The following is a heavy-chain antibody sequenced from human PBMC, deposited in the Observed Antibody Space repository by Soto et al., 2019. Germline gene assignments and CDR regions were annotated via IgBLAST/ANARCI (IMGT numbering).Heavy chain of an antibody. V-gene: IGHV4-39*01. J-gene: IGHJ6*02. D-gene: IGHD3-22*01. CDR2: IYYSGST. CDR3: ARRLYYDSSGFEGGGMDV. CDR1: AGSPRPSKHY. Sequence: PSETLPLTCTVSAGSPRPSKHYGGRILQPPGKGLEWIGSIYYSGSTYYNPSLKSRVTISVDTSKNQFSLKLSSVTAAGTAVYYCARRLYYDSSGFEGGGMDVWGQGTTVT.